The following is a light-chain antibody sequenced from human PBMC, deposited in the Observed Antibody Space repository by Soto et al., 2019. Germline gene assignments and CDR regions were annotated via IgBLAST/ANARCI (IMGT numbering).Light chain of an antibody. CDR3: ATWDRSLSVGV. CDR2: DND. CDR1: GSNIGNNY. V-gene: IGLV1-51*01. Sequence: QSVLTQPPSVSAAPGQKVTISCSGSGSNIGNNYVFWYQQLPGTAPKLLIYDNDKRPSGIPDRLSGSKSGTSATLGITGLQTGDEADYYCATWDRSLSVGVFGGGTKLTVL. J-gene: IGLJ2*01.